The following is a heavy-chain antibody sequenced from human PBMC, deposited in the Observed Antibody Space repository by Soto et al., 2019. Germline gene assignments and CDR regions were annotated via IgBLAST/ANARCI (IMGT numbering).Heavy chain of an antibody. J-gene: IGHJ3*01. D-gene: IGHD4-4*01. V-gene: IGHV3-30*04. Sequence: GGSLRLSCAGCRCTFSSYAIHWVRQAPSKGLEWVSVISPDGIDTFYAESVKGRFTISRDNSKNTMYVQMNSLRPEDTAIYYCARDGGSPGNYYTASEWWGQRKMSAVSS. CDR2: ISPDGIDT. CDR3: ARDGGSPGNYYTASEW. CDR1: RCTFSSYA.